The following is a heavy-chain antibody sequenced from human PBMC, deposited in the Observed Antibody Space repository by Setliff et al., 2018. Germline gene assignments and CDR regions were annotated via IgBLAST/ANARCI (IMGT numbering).Heavy chain of an antibody. J-gene: IGHJ5*01. CDR1: GGSISNYY. CDR3: ASRRTGPGGWFDY. D-gene: IGHD1-26*01. Sequence: PSETLSLTCTVSGGSISNYYWTWIRQPPGKGLEWIGEINRRGSSKYNPSLKSRVTISVDTSKNQFSLKVSSVTAADTAVYYCASRRTGPGGWFDYWGQGTLVTVSS. V-gene: IGHV4-34*01. CDR2: INRRGSS.